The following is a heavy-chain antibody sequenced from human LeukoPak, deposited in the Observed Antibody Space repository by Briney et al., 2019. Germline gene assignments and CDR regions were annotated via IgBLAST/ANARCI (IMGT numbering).Heavy chain of an antibody. V-gene: IGHV3-21*01. CDR1: GFTFSSYS. CDR3: ARAPILWFGMVGPFDY. D-gene: IGHD3-10*01. Sequence: GSLRLSCAASGFTFSSYSMNWVRQAPGKGLEWVSSISSSSSYIYYADSVKGRFTISRDNAKNSLYLQMNSLRAEDTAVYYCARAPILWFGMVGPFDYWGQGTLVTVSS. J-gene: IGHJ4*02. CDR2: ISSSSSYI.